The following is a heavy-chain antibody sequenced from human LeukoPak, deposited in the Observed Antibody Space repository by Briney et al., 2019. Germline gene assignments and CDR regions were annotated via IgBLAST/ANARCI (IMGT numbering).Heavy chain of an antibody. V-gene: IGHV3-23*01. CDR1: GFIFSSYA. D-gene: IGHD3-10*01. CDR2: IGAGGTYT. J-gene: IGHJ3*02. Sequence: PGGSLRLSCAASGFIFSSYATGWVRQAPGKGLEWVSAIGAGGTYTYYADSVKGRFTISRDNSKNTLYLQMNSLRAEDTAVYYCAKPHDGDDAFDIWGQGTMVTVSS. CDR3: AKPHDGDDAFDI.